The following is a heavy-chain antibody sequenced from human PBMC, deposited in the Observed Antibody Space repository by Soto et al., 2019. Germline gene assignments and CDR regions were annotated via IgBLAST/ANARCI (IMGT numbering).Heavy chain of an antibody. CDR3: ARDWGTTVTTPYYFDY. CDR1: GYTFTSYY. J-gene: IGHJ4*02. CDR2: INPSGGST. Sequence: ASVKVSCKASGYTFTSYYMHWVRQAPGQGLEWMGIINPSGGSTSYAQKFQGRVTMTRDTSTSTVYMELSSLRSEDTALYYCARDWGTTVTTPYYFDYWGQGTLVTVSS. V-gene: IGHV1-46*01. D-gene: IGHD4-17*01.